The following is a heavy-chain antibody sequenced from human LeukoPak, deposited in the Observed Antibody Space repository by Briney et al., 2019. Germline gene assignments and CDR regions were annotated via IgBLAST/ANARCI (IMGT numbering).Heavy chain of an antibody. CDR1: GFTFSSYA. V-gene: IGHV3-23*01. Sequence: GGSLRLSCAASGFTFSSYAMSWVRQAPGKGLEGVSAISGSGGSTYYADSVKGRFTISRDNSKNTLYLQMNSLRAEDTAVYYCAKAVLWFGESYFDYWGQGTLVTVSS. J-gene: IGHJ4*02. CDR2: ISGSGGST. CDR3: AKAVLWFGESYFDY. D-gene: IGHD3-10*01.